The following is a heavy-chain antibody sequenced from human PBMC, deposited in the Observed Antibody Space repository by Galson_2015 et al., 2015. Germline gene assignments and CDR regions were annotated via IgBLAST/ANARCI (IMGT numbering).Heavy chain of an antibody. CDR3: ARRGPSPD. J-gene: IGHJ4*02. CDR1: GFGFSSYW. V-gene: IGHV3-7*01. Sequence: SLRLSCAASGFGFSSYWMTWVRQAPGNGLEWVANIKQDGNEKYYADSVKGRFTIFRDNAKNLLYLQMNNLRVEDTAVYYCARRGPSPDWGQGTLVTVSS. D-gene: IGHD3-10*01. CDR2: IKQDGNEK.